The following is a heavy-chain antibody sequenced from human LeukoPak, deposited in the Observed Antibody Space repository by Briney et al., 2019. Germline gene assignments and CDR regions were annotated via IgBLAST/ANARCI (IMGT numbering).Heavy chain of an antibody. D-gene: IGHD1/OR15-1a*01. Sequence: SETLSLTCTVSGASVSSSSYYCGWIRQPPGKGLEWIGNIYYSGSTSYNPSLKRRVTISVETSKNQFSLKLSSVTAADTAVYYCARRNNSWPNWFDPWGQGTLVTVSS. J-gene: IGHJ5*02. CDR1: GASVSSSSYY. CDR2: IYYSGST. CDR3: ARRNNSWPNWFDP. V-gene: IGHV4-39*07.